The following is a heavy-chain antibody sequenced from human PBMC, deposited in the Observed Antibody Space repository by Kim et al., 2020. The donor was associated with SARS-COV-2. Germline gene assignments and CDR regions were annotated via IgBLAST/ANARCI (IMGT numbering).Heavy chain of an antibody. CDR1: GGSISSSSYY. Sequence: SETLSLTCTVSGGSISSSSYYWGWIRQPPGKGLEWIGSIYYSGSTYYNPSLKSRVTISVDTSKNQFSLKLSSVTAADTAVYYCARRSSFSSEIDYWGQGTLVTVSS. J-gene: IGHJ4*02. CDR2: IYYSGST. D-gene: IGHD6-25*01. V-gene: IGHV4-39*01. CDR3: ARRSSFSSEIDY.